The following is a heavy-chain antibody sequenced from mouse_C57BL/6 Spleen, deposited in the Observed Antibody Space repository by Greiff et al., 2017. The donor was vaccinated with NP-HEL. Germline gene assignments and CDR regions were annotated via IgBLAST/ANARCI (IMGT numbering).Heavy chain of an antibody. CDR3: ASAFLYDGYDGFAY. J-gene: IGHJ3*01. CDR2: INPSNGGT. Sequence: VQLQQSGTELVKPGASVKLSCKASGYTFTSYRMHWVKQRPGQGLEWIGNINPSNGGTNYNEKFKSKATLTVDKSASTAYMQLSSLTSEDSAVYYCASAFLYDGYDGFAYWGQGTLVTVSA. V-gene: IGHV1-53*01. CDR1: GYTFTSYR. D-gene: IGHD2-2*01.